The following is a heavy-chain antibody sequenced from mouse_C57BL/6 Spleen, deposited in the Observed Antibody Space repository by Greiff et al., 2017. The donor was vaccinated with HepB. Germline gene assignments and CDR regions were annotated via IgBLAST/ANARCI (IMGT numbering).Heavy chain of an antibody. CDR1: GYTFTSYW. J-gene: IGHJ4*01. CDR2: IHPNSGST. CDR3: ARSGGNLLSYAMDY. V-gene: IGHV1-64*01. Sequence: QVQLQQPGAELVKPGASVKLSCKASGYTFTSYWMHWVKQRPGQGLEWIGMIHPNSGSTNYNEKFKSKATLTVDKSSSTAYMQLSSLTSEDSAVYYCARSGGNLLSYAMDYWGQGTSVTGSS. D-gene: IGHD2-1*01.